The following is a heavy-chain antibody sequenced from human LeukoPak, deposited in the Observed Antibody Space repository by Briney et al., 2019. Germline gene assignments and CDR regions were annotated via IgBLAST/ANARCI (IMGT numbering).Heavy chain of an antibody. CDR1: GFTFSSYA. D-gene: IGHD3-9*01. J-gene: IGHJ6*02. CDR3: AKILGRYFDWSPTYGMDV. CDR2: ISGSGGST. V-gene: IGHV3-23*01. Sequence: PGGSLRLSCAASGFTFSSYAMSWVRQAPGKGLEWVSAISGSGGSTYYADSVKGRFTISRDNSKNTLYLQMNSLRAEDTAVYYCAKILGRYFDWSPTYGMDVWGQGTTVTVSS.